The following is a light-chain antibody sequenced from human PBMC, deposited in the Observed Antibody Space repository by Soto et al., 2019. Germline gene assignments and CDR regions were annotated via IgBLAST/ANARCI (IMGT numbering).Light chain of an antibody. Sequence: QSVLTQPPSVSGAPGQRVTISCTGSSSNIGAGYYVHWYQQLPGTAPRLLIYGISNRPSGVPDQFSGSKSGTSASLAITGLQAADEADYYCQSYDSSLSGSGVFGTGTKLTVL. J-gene: IGLJ1*01. CDR1: SSNIGAGYY. V-gene: IGLV1-40*01. CDR2: GIS. CDR3: QSYDSSLSGSGV.